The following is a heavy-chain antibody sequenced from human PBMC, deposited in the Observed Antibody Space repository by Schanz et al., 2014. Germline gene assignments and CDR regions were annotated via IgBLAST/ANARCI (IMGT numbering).Heavy chain of an antibody. V-gene: IGHV3-21*01. CDR3: VPMSIAAH. J-gene: IGHJ4*02. CDR1: GFTFSNYS. CDR2: ISSTSSYI. D-gene: IGHD6-6*01. Sequence: EVQLVESGGGLVKPGGSLRLSCAASGFTFSNYSMNWVRQAPGKGLEWVSSISSTSSYIFYADSVKGRFTISRDNAKNSLYLQMNRLRAEDTAVYYCVPMSIAAHWGQGTLVTVSS.